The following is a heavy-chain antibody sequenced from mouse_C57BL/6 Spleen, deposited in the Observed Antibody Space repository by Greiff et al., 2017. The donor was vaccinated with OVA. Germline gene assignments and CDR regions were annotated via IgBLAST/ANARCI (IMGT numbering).Heavy chain of an antibody. V-gene: IGHV1-76*01. CDR2: IYPGSGNT. CDR1: GYTFTDYY. D-gene: IGHD2-4*01. CDR3: ARSYDYAFAY. J-gene: IGHJ3*01. Sequence: QVQLQQSGAELVRPGASVKLSCKASGYTFTDYYINWVKQRPGQGLEWIARIYPGSGNTYYNEKFKGKATLTAEKSSSTAYMQLSSLTSEDSAVYFCARSYDYAFAYWGQGTLVTVSA.